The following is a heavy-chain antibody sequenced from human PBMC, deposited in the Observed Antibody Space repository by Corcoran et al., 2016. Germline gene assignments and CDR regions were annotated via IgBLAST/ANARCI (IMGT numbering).Heavy chain of an antibody. D-gene: IGHD6-19*01. Sequence: EVQLVESGGGLIQPGGSLRLSCAASGFTVSSNYMSWVRQAPGKGLEWVSVMYSGGSTYYADSVKGRFTISRDNSKNTLYLQMNSLRAEDTAVYYCAREETAVAGAFDYWGQGTLVTVSS. CDR1: GFTVSSNY. CDR3: AREETAVAGAFDY. V-gene: IGHV3-53*01. J-gene: IGHJ4*02. CDR2: MYSGGST.